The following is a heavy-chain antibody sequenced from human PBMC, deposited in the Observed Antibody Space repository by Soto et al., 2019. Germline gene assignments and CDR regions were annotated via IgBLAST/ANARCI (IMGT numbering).Heavy chain of an antibody. CDR1: GGSFSGYY. J-gene: IGHJ6*02. V-gene: IGHV4-34*01. Sequence: QVQLQQWGAELLKPSETLCLTCAVYGGSFSGYYWSWIRQPPGKGLEWIGEINHSGSTNYNPSLKSRVTISVDTSKNQFSLKLSSVNAADTAVYYCARGAFGMVVYYYYGMDVWGQGTTVTVSS. D-gene: IGHD1-26*01. CDR2: INHSGST. CDR3: ARGAFGMVVYYYYGMDV.